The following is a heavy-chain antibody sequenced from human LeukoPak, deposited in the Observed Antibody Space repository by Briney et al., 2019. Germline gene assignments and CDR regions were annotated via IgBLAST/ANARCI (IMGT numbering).Heavy chain of an antibody. CDR1: GFTFSYYA. V-gene: IGHV3-30-3*01. CDR3: ARVLNYYDSSGYYFSY. CDR2: ISYDGTNK. J-gene: IGHJ4*02. D-gene: IGHD3-22*01. Sequence: GGSLRLSCAASGFTFSYYAMHWVRQAPGKGLEWVAVISYDGTNKYYADSVKGRFTISRDNSKNTLYLQMNSLRAEDTAVYYCARVLNYYDSSGYYFSYWGQGTLVTVSS.